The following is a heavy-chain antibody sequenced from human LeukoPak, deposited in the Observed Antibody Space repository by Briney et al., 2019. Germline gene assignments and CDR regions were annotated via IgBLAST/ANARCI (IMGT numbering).Heavy chain of an antibody. CDR1: GGSISSHY. CDR2: IHYSGTT. V-gene: IGHV4-59*11. CDR3: ARANYDSSGYRRYYNYYGMDV. D-gene: IGHD3-22*01. J-gene: IGHJ6*01. Sequence: SETLSLTCTVSGGSISSHYWSWIRQPPGKRLEWIGYIHYSGTTNYNPSLKSRVSISADTFENHMSLRLSSVTAADTAVYYCARANYDSSGYRRYYNYYGMDVWGQGTTVTVSS.